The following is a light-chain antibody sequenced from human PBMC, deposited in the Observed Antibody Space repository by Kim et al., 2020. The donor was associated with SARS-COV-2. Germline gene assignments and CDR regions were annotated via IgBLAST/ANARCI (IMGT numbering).Light chain of an antibody. CDR1: QSVSSSY. CDR3: QQYGSSPLT. V-gene: IGKV3-20*01. J-gene: IGKJ4*01. CDR2: GAS. Sequence: SPGERATLSCRASQSVSSSYLAWYQQKPGQAPRLLIYGASSRATGIPDRFNGSGSGTDFTLTISRLEPEDFAVSYCQQYGSSPLTFGGGTKVDIK.